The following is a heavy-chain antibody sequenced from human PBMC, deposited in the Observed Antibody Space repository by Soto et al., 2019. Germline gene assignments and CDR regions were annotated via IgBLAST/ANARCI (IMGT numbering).Heavy chain of an antibody. J-gene: IGHJ4*02. CDR2: VNPIVSMS. CDR1: GDTFSFYT. D-gene: IGHD3-10*01. CDR3: AASYGSGYRAFDY. Sequence: QVQLVQSGAEVKKPGSSVKVSCKASGDTFSFYTINWVRQATGLGLEWMGGVNPIVSMSNYAQKFQGRVTITADKSTNTAYMQLSSLRSEDTAIYYCAASYGSGYRAFDYWGQGALVTVSS. V-gene: IGHV1-69*02.